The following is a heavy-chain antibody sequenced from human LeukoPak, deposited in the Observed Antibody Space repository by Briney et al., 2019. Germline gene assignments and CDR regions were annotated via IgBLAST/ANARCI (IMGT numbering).Heavy chain of an antibody. V-gene: IGHV3-15*01. CDR3: TTGSRLRYSDY. J-gene: IGHJ4*02. CDR2: IKSKTDGGTT. D-gene: IGHD3-9*01. CDR1: AFTFSDAW. Sequence: GGFLRLSCAASAFTFSDAWMTWVRQAPGKGLEWVGRIKSKTDGGTTDYAAPVKGRFTISRDDSKNTLYLQMNSLKTEDTAVYYCTTGSRLRYSDYWGQGTLVTVSS.